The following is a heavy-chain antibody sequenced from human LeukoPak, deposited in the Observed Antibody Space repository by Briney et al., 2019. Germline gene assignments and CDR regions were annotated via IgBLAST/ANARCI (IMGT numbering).Heavy chain of an antibody. V-gene: IGHV3-48*01. J-gene: IGHJ6*02. Sequence: PGGSLRLSCASSGFTSSSYSMNWVRQAPGKGLEWVSYISSSSGTIYYADSVKGRFTISRDNAEKSLYLQMNSLRAEDTAVYYCARAYYYDRSGYHSPYYYGMDVWGQGTTVTVFS. D-gene: IGHD3-22*01. CDR2: ISSSSGTI. CDR3: ARAYYYDRSGYHSPYYYGMDV. CDR1: GFTSSSYS.